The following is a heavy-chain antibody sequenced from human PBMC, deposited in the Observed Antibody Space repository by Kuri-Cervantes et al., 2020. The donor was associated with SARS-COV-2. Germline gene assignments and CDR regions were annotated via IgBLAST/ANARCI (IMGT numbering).Heavy chain of an antibody. J-gene: IGHJ6*03. Sequence: SCAASGFTFSSYSMNWVRQAPGKGLEWVSYISSSSSTIYYADSVKGRFTISRDNAKNSLYLQMNSLRAEDTAVYYCARDSYDYVWGSYRPVYYYYMDVWGKGTTVTVSS. CDR1: GFTFSSYS. D-gene: IGHD3-16*02. V-gene: IGHV3-48*01. CDR2: ISSSSSTI. CDR3: ARDSYDYVWGSYRPVYYYYMDV.